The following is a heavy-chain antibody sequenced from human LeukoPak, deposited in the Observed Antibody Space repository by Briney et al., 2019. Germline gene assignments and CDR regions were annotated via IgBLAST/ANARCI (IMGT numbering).Heavy chain of an antibody. CDR1: GFTFSSYA. Sequence: PGGSLRLSCAASGFTFSSYAMSWARQAPGKGLEWVSAISGSGGSTYYADSVKGRFTISRDNSKNTLYLQMNSLRAEDTAVYYCAKDHDFWSGYYQYYFDYWGQGTLVTVSS. CDR3: AKDHDFWSGYYQYYFDY. J-gene: IGHJ4*02. CDR2: ISGSGGST. V-gene: IGHV3-23*01. D-gene: IGHD3-3*01.